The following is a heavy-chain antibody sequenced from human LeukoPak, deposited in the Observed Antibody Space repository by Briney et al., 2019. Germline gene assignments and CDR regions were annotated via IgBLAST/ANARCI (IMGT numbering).Heavy chain of an antibody. CDR2: ISWNSGKI. J-gene: IGHJ4*02. CDR3: AKDMDDYYDSSGYLLDY. CDR1: GFIFDDYA. V-gene: IGHV3-9*01. Sequence: GGSLRLSCTASGFIFDDYAMHWVRQAPGKGLEWVSGISWNSGKIGYADSVKGRFTISRDNAKNSLYLQMNSLRAEDTALYYCAKDMDDYYDSSGYLLDYWGQGTLVTVSS. D-gene: IGHD3-22*01.